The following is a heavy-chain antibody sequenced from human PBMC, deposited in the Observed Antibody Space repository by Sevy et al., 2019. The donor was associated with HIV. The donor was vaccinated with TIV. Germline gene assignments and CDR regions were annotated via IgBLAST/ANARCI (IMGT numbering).Heavy chain of an antibody. Sequence: GGSLRLSCAASGFTVSSNYMSWVRQAPGKGLEWVSVIYSGGSTYYADSVKGRFTISRDNSKNTLYLQMNSLRAEDTAVYYCVSPPRGYYYGSGSYLGYWGQGTLVTVSS. CDR1: GFTVSSNY. J-gene: IGHJ4*02. CDR3: VSPPRGYYYGSGSYLGY. CDR2: IYSGGST. V-gene: IGHV3-53*01. D-gene: IGHD3-10*01.